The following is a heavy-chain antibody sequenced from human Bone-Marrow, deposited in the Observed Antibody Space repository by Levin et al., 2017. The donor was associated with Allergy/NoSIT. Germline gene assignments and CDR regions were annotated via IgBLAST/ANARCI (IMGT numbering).Heavy chain of an antibody. D-gene: IGHD6-19*01. CDR1: GFTFDDYA. Sequence: SLKISCAASGFTFDDYAMHWVRQAPGKGLEWVSGISWNSGSIGYADSVKGRFTISRDNAKNSLYLQMNSLRAEDTALYYCAKDILAGIAVAGDAFDIWGQGTMVTVSS. CDR2: ISWNSGSI. J-gene: IGHJ3*02. V-gene: IGHV3-9*01. CDR3: AKDILAGIAVAGDAFDI.